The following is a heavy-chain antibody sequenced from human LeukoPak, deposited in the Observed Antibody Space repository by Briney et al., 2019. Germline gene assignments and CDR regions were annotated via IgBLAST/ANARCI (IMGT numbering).Heavy chain of an antibody. J-gene: IGHJ4*02. CDR3: AKPIWFGEIDDY. CDR2: ISGSGGST. D-gene: IGHD3-10*01. V-gene: IGHV3-23*01. CDR1: GFTFSTYW. Sequence: GGSLRLSCAASGFTFSTYWMHWVRQAPGKGLEWVSAISGSGGSTYYADSVKGRFTISRDNSKNTLYLQMNSLRAEDTAVYYCAKPIWFGEIDDYWGQGTLVTVSS.